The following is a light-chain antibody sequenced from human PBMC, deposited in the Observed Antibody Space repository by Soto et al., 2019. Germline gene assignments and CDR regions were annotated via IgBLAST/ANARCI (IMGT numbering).Light chain of an antibody. CDR2: AAS. V-gene: IGKV1-39*01. J-gene: IGKJ1*01. Sequence: DIQLTQSPSSLSASVGDRVTITFRASQNIGNYLSWYQQTPGKTPKLLIHAASNFQGGVPSRFSGSGSGTDFTLIISVLQPEDFATYYCQQSHTFPRTFGQGTAVEI. CDR1: QNIGNY. CDR3: QQSHTFPRT.